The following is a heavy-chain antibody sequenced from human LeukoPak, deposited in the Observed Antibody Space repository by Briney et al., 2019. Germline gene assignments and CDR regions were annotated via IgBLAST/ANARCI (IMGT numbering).Heavy chain of an antibody. D-gene: IGHD6-19*01. Sequence: GGSLRLSCAAFGFTFSSYWMDWVRQAPGEGLVWVSRIDSDGSSTSNADSVKGRFTISRDSAKNTLHLQMNSLRAEDTAVYYCARRRAGWYFDYWGQGTLVTVSS. CDR3: ARRRAGWYFDY. CDR2: IDSDGSST. CDR1: GFTFSSYW. V-gene: IGHV3-74*01. J-gene: IGHJ4*02.